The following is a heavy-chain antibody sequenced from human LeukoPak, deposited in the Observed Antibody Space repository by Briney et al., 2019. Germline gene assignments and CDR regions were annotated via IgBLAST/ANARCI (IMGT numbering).Heavy chain of an antibody. CDR3: ARVDIVTPGAFDY. CDR1: GDSVSSNSAA. V-gene: IGHV6-1*01. J-gene: IGHJ4*02. Sequence: SQTLSLTCAISGDSVSSNSAAWNWIRQSPLRGLEWLGRTYYRSKWYNDYAVSVKSRITINPDTSKNQFSLQLNSVTPEDTAVYYCARVDIVTPGAFDYWGQGTLVTVSS. CDR2: TYYRSKWYN. D-gene: IGHD2-2*03.